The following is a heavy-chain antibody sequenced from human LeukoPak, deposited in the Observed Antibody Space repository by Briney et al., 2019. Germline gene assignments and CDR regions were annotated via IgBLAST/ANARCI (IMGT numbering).Heavy chain of an antibody. CDR2: INPNSGGT. V-gene: IGHV1-2*02. Sequence: ASVKVSCKASGYTFTSYDINWVRQAPGQGLEWMGWINPNSGGTNYAQKFQGRVTMTRDTSISAAYMELSRLRSDDTAVYYCARDLAVAGTMVEFDYWGQGTLVTVSS. CDR1: GYTFTSYD. D-gene: IGHD6-19*01. CDR3: ARDLAVAGTMVEFDY. J-gene: IGHJ4*02.